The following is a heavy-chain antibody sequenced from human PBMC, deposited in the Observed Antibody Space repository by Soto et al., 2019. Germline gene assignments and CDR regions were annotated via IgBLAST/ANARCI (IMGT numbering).Heavy chain of an antibody. V-gene: IGHV3-23*01. CDR2: FSGSGGGT. CDR3: AKGTIETGYYYYYMDV. Sequence: GGSLRLSCAASGFTFSSYAMRWVRQAPGKGLEWVSGFSGSGGGTYYADSVKGRFTISRDNSKNTLYLQMKSLRAEDTAVYYCAKGTIETGYYYYYMDVWGKGTTVTVSS. D-gene: IGHD3-10*01. J-gene: IGHJ6*03. CDR1: GFTFSSYA.